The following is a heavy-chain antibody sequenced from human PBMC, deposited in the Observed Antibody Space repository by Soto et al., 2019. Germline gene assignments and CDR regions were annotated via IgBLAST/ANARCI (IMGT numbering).Heavy chain of an antibody. CDR1: GFTFSSYG. CDR2: IWYDGSNK. D-gene: IGHD2-15*01. CDR3: ARESLVVSRLLISVVGGPNDY. V-gene: IGHV3-33*01. J-gene: IGHJ4*02. Sequence: HPGGSLRLSCAASGFTFSSYGMHWVRQAPGKGLEWVAVIWYDGSNKYYADSVKGRFTISRDNSKNTLYLQMNSLRAEDTAVYYCARESLVVSRLLISVVGGPNDYWGQGTLVTVSS.